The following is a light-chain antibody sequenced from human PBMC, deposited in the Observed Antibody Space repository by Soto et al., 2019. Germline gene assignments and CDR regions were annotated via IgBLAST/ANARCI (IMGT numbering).Light chain of an antibody. CDR3: QQYGSSPT. CDR1: QSVSSSY. Sequence: IVLTQSPATLSLSPWERATLSCGASQSVSSSYLAWYQQKPGLAPRLLIYDASSRATGIPDRFSGSGSGTDFTLTISRLEPEDFAVYYCQQYGSSPTFGQGTRLEIK. J-gene: IGKJ5*01. CDR2: DAS. V-gene: IGKV3D-20*01.